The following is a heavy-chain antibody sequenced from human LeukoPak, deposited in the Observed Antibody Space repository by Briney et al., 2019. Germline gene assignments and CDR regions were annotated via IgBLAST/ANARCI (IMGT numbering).Heavy chain of an antibody. CDR3: ARDGMYCSSTSCVIAY. CDR1: GFTFSSYS. V-gene: IGHV3-21*01. Sequence: AGSLRLSCAASGFTFSSYSMNWVRQAPGKGLEWVSSISSNSSYIYYADSVEGRFTISRDNAKNTLYLQMNSLRAEDTAVYLCARDGMYCSSTSCVIAYWGEGALVSLSP. CDR2: ISSNSSYI. J-gene: IGHJ4*02. D-gene: IGHD2-2*01.